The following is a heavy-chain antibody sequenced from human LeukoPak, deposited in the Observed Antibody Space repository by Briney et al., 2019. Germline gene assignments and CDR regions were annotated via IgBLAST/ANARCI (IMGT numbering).Heavy chain of an antibody. CDR2: FDPSDSSA. Sequence: GESLTISCKASGYKFSSHFISWVRQMPGTGLEWMGRFDPSDSSATYSPSFQGHVTISTDKSIATAYLQWTDLKPSDTVIYSCARLGYGDYGMDVWGEGTTVTVSS. V-gene: IGHV5-10-1*01. D-gene: IGHD4-17*01. CDR1: GYKFSSHF. CDR3: ARLGYGDYGMDV. J-gene: IGHJ6*01.